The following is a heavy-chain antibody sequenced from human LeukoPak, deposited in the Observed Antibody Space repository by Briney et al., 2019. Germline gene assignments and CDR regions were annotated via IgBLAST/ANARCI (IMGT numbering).Heavy chain of an antibody. CDR2: IYYSGST. D-gene: IGHD1-1*01. CDR3: ARGGTTNWFDP. CDR1: GGSIRSGDYF. V-gene: IGHV4-30-4*01. Sequence: PSETLSLTCTVSGGSIRSGDYFWSWIRQPPGKGLEWIGYIYYSGSTYYNPSLKSRVTISVDTSKNQFSLKLSSVTAADTAVYYCARGGTTNWFDPWGQGTLVTDSS. J-gene: IGHJ5*02.